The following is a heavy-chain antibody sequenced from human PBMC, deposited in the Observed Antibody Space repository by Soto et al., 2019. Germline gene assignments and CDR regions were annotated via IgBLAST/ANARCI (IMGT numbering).Heavy chain of an antibody. CDR2: IDPSDSYT. V-gene: IGHV5-10-1*01. CDR3: ARSGDGSGSYYISGWFDP. Sequence: GESLKISCKGSGYSFTSCWISWVRQMPGKGLEWMGRIDPSDSYTNYSPSFQGHVTISADKSISTAYLQWSSLKASDTAMYYCARSGDGSGSYYISGWFDPWGQGTLVTVSS. CDR1: GYSFTSCW. J-gene: IGHJ5*02. D-gene: IGHD3-10*01.